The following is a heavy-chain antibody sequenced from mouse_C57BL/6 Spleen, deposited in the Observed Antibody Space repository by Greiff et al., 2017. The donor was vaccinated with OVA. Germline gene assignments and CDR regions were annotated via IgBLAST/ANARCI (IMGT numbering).Heavy chain of an antibody. D-gene: IGHD5-1-1*01. CDR2: ISSGGDYI. CDR3: TKISSNPYFDY. J-gene: IGHJ2*01. Sequence: EVNLVESGEGLVKPGGSLKLSCAASGFTFSSYAMSWVRQTPEKRLEWVAYISSGGDYIYYADTVKGRFTISRDNARNTLYLQMSSLKSEDTAMYYCTKISSNPYFDYWGQGTTLTVSS. V-gene: IGHV5-9-1*02. CDR1: GFTFSSYA.